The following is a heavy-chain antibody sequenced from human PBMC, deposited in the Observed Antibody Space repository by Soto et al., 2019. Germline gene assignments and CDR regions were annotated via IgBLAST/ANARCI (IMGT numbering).Heavy chain of an antibody. Sequence: PSQTLSLTCAISGDSVSSNNAAWSWFRQSPSRGLEWLGRTYYRAKWYNDYAVSVKSRTTINPDTSKNQFSLQLNSVTPEDTAVYYCARSVRSWCLDYWGQGILVTVSS. CDR3: ARSVRSWCLDY. J-gene: IGHJ4*02. D-gene: IGHD6-13*01. CDR2: TYYRAKWYN. CDR1: GDSVSSNNAA. V-gene: IGHV6-1*01.